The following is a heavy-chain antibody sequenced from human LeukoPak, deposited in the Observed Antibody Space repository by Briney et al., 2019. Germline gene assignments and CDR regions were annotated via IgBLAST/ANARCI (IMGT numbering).Heavy chain of an antibody. J-gene: IGHJ6*03. CDR1: GFTFDDYG. CDR2: INWNGGST. CDR3: AREHYNYYMDV. Sequence: RPGGSLRLSCAASGFTFDDYGMNWVRHAPGKGLEWVSVINWNGGSTAYADSVKGRFTISRDNAKTTLYLQMNSLRVEDTALYYCAREHYNYYMDVWGKGTTVTVSS. V-gene: IGHV3-20*04.